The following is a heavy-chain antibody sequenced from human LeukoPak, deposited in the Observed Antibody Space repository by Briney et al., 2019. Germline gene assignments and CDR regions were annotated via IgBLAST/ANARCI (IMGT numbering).Heavy chain of an antibody. J-gene: IGHJ4*02. CDR3: TRGGYSSPNRMDY. V-gene: IGHV4-59*01. CDR2: IYYSGST. Sequence: PSETLSLTCTVSGGSISSYYWSWIRQPPGKGLEWIGYIYYSGSTNYNPSLKSRVTISVDTSKNQFSLKLSSATAADTAVCYCTRGGYSSPNRMDYWGQGTLVTVSS. CDR1: GGSISSYY. D-gene: IGHD6-13*01.